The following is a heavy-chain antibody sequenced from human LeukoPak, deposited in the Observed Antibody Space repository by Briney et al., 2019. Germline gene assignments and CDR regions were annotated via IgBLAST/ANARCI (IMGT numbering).Heavy chain of an antibody. Sequence: GGSLRLSCAASGFTFSSYSMNWVRQAPGKGLEWVSYISSSSSTIYYADSVQGRFTISRDNAKNSLYLQMNSLRDEDTAVYYCARARLRFLEWLGIRDSDYWGQGTLVTVSS. CDR2: ISSSSSTI. CDR1: GFTFSSYS. D-gene: IGHD3-3*01. J-gene: IGHJ4*02. CDR3: ARARLRFLEWLGIRDSDY. V-gene: IGHV3-48*02.